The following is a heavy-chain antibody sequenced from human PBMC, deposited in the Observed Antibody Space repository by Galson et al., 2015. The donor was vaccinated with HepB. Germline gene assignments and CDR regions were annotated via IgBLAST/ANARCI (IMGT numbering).Heavy chain of an antibody. D-gene: IGHD6-13*01. J-gene: IGHJ3*02. CDR1: GYSFTSYW. CDR3: ARHDSSSWYSPYDAFDI. CDR2: IYPGDSDT. V-gene: IGHV5-51*01. Sequence: QSGAEVKKPGESLKISCKGSGYSFTSYWIGWVRQMPGKGLEWMGIIYPGDSDTRYSPSFQGQVTISADKSISTAYLQWSSLKASDTAMYYCARHDSSSWYSPYDAFDIWGQGTMVTVSS.